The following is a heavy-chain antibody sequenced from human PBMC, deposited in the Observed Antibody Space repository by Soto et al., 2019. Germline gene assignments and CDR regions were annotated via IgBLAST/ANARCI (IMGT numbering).Heavy chain of an antibody. CDR2: ISAYNGNT. Sequence: ASVKVSCKASGYTFTSYGISWVRQAPGQGLKWMGWISAYNGNTNYAQKLQGRVTMTTDTSTSTAYMELRSLRSDDTAVYYCARDLGHDYGDYSYFDYWGQGTLVTVSS. CDR3: ARDLGHDYGDYSYFDY. CDR1: GYTFTSYG. D-gene: IGHD4-17*01. V-gene: IGHV1-18*01. J-gene: IGHJ4*02.